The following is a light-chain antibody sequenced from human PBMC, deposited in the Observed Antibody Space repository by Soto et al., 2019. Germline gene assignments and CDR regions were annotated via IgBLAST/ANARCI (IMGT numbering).Light chain of an antibody. Sequence: DIKMTQTPSTLSGSVGDRVTITCLACQTISSWLAWYQQKPGKAPKLLIYKASTLKSGVPSRFSGSGSGTEFTLTISSLQPDDFATYYCQHYNSYSEAFGQGTKVDIK. CDR2: KAS. CDR1: QTISSW. J-gene: IGKJ1*01. CDR3: QHYNSYSEA. V-gene: IGKV1-5*03.